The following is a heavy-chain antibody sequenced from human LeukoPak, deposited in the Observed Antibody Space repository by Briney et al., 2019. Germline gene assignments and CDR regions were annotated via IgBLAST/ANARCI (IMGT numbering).Heavy chain of an antibody. V-gene: IGHV3-30*04. CDR3: ARDPYNGNYGDSYYYYMDV. CDR2: ISYDGSNK. J-gene: IGHJ6*03. CDR1: GFTFSSYA. Sequence: GGSLRLSCAASGFTFSSYAMHWVRQAPGKGLEWVAVISYDGSNKYYADSVKGRFTISRDNSKNTLYLQMNSLRAEDTAIYYCARDPYNGNYGDSYYYYMDVWGKGTTVTISS. D-gene: IGHD1-26*01.